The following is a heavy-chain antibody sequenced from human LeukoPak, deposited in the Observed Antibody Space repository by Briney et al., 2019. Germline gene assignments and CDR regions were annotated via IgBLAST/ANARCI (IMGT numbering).Heavy chain of an antibody. Sequence: ASLKVSCKASGYTFTSFYIHWVRRAPGQRLEWMGIINPSSGIPAYAQKFRGRVTMTRDTSTSTVYMDLSSLRSEDTAVYYCARDAAHHLTNVDTPLAYYFDYWGQGTLVTVSS. J-gene: IGHJ4*02. CDR2: INPSSGIP. V-gene: IGHV1-46*01. D-gene: IGHD5-18*01. CDR1: GYTFTSFY. CDR3: ARDAAHHLTNVDTPLAYYFDY.